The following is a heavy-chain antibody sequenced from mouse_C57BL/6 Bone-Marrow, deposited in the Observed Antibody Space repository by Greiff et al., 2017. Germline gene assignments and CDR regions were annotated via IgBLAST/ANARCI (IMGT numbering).Heavy chain of an antibody. CDR2: IRNKANGYTT. J-gene: IGHJ1*03. V-gene: IGHV7-3*01. CDR3: ARYILRYFDV. Sequence: EVKLVESGGGLVQPGGSLSLSCAASGFTFTDYYMSWVRQPPGKALEWLGFIRNKANGYTTEYSASVKGRFTISRDNSRSILYLQMNALRAEDSATYYCARYILRYFDVWGTGTTVTVSS. CDR1: GFTFTDYY.